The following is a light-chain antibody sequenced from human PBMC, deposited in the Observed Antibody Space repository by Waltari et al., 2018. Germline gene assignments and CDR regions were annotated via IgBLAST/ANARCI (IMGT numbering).Light chain of an antibody. J-gene: IGKJ1*01. V-gene: IGKV3-11*01. Sequence: EIVLTQSPDTLSLSPGERATLSCRASQSVSSYLAWYQQKPGQAPRLLIYDASNRATGIPARFSGSGSGTDFTLTISSLEPEDFAVYYCQQRSNTWTFGQGTKVEI. CDR3: QQRSNTWT. CDR1: QSVSSY. CDR2: DAS.